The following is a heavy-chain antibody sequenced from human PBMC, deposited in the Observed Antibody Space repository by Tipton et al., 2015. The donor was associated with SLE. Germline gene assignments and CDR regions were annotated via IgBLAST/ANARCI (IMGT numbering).Heavy chain of an antibody. Sequence: QLVQSGGGVVQPGRSLRLSCAASGFTFSSYAMHWVRQAPGKGLEWVAIISYDGSNKEYADSVKGRFTISRDNSKNTLYLQMNSLRAEDTAVYYCARDLYYYDSSGPYWGQGTLVTVSS. CDR3: ARDLYYYDSSGPY. CDR2: ISYDGSNK. V-gene: IGHV3-30-3*01. D-gene: IGHD3-22*01. J-gene: IGHJ4*02. CDR1: GFTFSSYA.